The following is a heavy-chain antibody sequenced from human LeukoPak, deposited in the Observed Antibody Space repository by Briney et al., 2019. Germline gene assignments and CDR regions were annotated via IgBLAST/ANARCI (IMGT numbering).Heavy chain of an antibody. Sequence: PSETLSLTCAVYVRSFSGYYWSWIRQPPGKGLEWIGEINHSGSTNYNPSLKSRVTISVDTSQNQFSLKLSSVTAADTAVYYCARRYYDFWSGPIGGDYFDYWGQGTLVTVSS. CDR1: VRSFSGYY. D-gene: IGHD3-3*01. CDR3: ARRYYDFWSGPIGGDYFDY. CDR2: INHSGST. J-gene: IGHJ4*02. V-gene: IGHV4-34*01.